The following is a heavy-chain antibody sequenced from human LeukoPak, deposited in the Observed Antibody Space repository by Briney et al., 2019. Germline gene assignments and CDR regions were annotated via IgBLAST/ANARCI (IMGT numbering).Heavy chain of an antibody. CDR1: GFTFSSYS. D-gene: IGHD3-22*01. Sequence: PGGSLRLSCAASGFTFSSYSMNWVRQAPGKGLEWVSYISSSSSTIYYADSVKGRFTISRDNAKNSLYLQMNSLRAEDTAVYYCARDNYDSSGYYSFDYWGQGTLVTVSS. J-gene: IGHJ4*02. CDR3: ARDNYDSSGYYSFDY. CDR2: ISSSSSTI. V-gene: IGHV3-48*01.